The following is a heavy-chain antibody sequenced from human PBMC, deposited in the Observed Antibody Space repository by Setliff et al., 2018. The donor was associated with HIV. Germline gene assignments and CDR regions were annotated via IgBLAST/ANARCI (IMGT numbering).Heavy chain of an antibody. CDR2: IYYSGST. CDR3: ARSGSAWAMTTDYYMDV. Sequence: TSETLSLTCTVSGGSISSGGYYWSWIRQHPGTGLEWIGYIYYSGSTTYNPSLKRRVTISVDTSKNQFSLKVRSVTAADTAVYYCARSGSAWAMTTDYYMDVGGKGTSVTVFS. J-gene: IGHJ6*03. CDR1: GGSISSGGYY. V-gene: IGHV4-61*08. D-gene: IGHD6-19*01.